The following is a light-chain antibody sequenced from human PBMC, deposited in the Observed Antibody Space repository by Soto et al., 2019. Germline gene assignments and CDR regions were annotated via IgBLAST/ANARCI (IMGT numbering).Light chain of an antibody. CDR3: QQCHRYLT. Sequence: AIQLTQSPSSLSASVGDRVSITCRASQGIGSALAWYQLKPGAAPALLIYDASTLESGVPSRFSGSRSGTEFTLTISSLQPDDIATYYCQQCHRYLTFGQGTKVDIK. CDR1: QGIGSA. J-gene: IGKJ1*01. V-gene: IGKV1-13*02. CDR2: DAS.